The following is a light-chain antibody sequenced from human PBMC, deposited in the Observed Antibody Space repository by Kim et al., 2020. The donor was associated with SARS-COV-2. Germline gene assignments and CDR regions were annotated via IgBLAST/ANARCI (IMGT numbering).Light chain of an antibody. CDR1: KLGDKY. Sequence: SYELTQPPSVSVSPGQTVSITCSGDKLGDKYACWYQQKPGQSPVLVIYQDSKRPSGIPERLSGSNSGNTATLTISGTQAMDEADYYCQAWDSSTASYVFGTGTKVTVL. J-gene: IGLJ1*01. CDR3: QAWDSSTASYV. V-gene: IGLV3-1*01. CDR2: QDS.